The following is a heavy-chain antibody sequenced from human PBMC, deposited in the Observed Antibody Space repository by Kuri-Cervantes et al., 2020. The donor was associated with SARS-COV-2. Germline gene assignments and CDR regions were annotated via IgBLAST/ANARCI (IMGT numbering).Heavy chain of an antibody. Sequence: ASVKVSCKASGYTFTSYGISWVRQAPGQGLEWMGWISAYNGNTNYARKLQGRVTMTTDTSTSTAYMELRSLRSDDTAVYYCARSPGSIVVVTAPDYWGQGTLVTVSS. J-gene: IGHJ4*02. CDR2: ISAYNGNT. CDR1: GYTFTSYG. CDR3: ARSPGSIVVVTAPDY. D-gene: IGHD2-21*02. V-gene: IGHV1-18*04.